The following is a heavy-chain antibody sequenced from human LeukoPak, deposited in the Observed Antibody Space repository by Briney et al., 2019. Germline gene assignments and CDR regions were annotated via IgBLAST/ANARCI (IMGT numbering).Heavy chain of an antibody. CDR2: INAYNGNT. J-gene: IGHJ6*02. CDR1: GYTFTSYG. V-gene: IGHV1-18*01. CDR3: AREAGIVVVPAADYYYGMDV. D-gene: IGHD2-2*01. Sequence: ASVKVSCKASGYTFTSYGISWVRQAPGQGLEWMGWINAYNGNTNYAQKLQGRVTMTTDTSTSTAYMELRSLRSDDTAVYYCAREAGIVVVPAADYYYGMDVWGQGTTVTVSS.